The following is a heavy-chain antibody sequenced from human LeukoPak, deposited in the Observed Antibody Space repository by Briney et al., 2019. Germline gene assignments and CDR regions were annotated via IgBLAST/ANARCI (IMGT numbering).Heavy chain of an antibody. CDR1: GGSISNYY. V-gene: IGHV4-59*01. J-gene: IGHJ3*02. Sequence: SETLSLTCTVSGGSISNYYWSWIRQPPGKGLEWIDYIYYTGSTNYNPSLKSRVTISVDTSKNQFSLKLSSVTAADTAVYYCAGNSGFHDAFDIWGQGTMVTVSS. CDR2: IYYTGST. D-gene: IGHD5-12*01. CDR3: AGNSGFHDAFDI.